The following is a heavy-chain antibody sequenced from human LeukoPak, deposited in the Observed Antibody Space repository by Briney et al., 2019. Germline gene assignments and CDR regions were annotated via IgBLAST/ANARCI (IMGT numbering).Heavy chain of an antibody. V-gene: IGHV1-2*02. D-gene: IGHD6-19*01. CDR2: INPTSGGT. CDR1: GYTFTGYY. Sequence: ASVKVSCKASGYTFTGYYMHWVRLAPGQGLEWMGWINPTSGGTNYAQKFQARVTMTRDASISTAYMELSRLRSDDTAVYYCARVAAVAGFDYWGQGTLVTVSS. CDR3: ARVAAVAGFDY. J-gene: IGHJ4*02.